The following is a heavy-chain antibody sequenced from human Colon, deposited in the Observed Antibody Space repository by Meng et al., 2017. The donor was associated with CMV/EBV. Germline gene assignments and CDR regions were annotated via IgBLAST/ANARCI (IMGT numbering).Heavy chain of an antibody. CDR1: GFTFSDYY. V-gene: IGHV3-11*01. J-gene: IGHJ5*02. Sequence: GGSLRLSCAASGFTFSDYYMSWIRQAPGKGLEWVSYISTSGNTIFYADSVKGRFTTSRDNAKSSLYLQIDSLRAEDTAVYYCARGPPSPAYKFWSNNWFAPWGQGILVTVSS. CDR2: ISTSGNTI. D-gene: IGHD3-3*01. CDR3: ARGPPSPAYKFWSNNWFAP.